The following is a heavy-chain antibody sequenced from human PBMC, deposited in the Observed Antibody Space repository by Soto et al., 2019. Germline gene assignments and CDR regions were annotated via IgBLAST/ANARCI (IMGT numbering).Heavy chain of an antibody. J-gene: IGHJ6*02. V-gene: IGHV5-10-1*01. CDR2: IDPSDSYT. Sequence: PGESLKISCKGSGYSFTSYWISWVRQMPGKGLEWMGRIDPSDSYTNYSPSFQGHVTISADKSISTAYLQWSSLKASDTAMYYCATLPGLYYYNYGMDVWGQGTTVPVSS. CDR3: ATLPGLYYYNYGMDV. CDR1: GYSFTSYW.